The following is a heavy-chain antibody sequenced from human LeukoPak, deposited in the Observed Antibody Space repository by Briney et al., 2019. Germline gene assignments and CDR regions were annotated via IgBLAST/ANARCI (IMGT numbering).Heavy chain of an antibody. J-gene: IGHJ4*02. V-gene: IGHV4-59*03. CDR1: DGSIRTYY. CDR3: ATNKDWAEAD. Sequence: SETLSLTCSVSDGSIRTYYWSWIRQSPGQGLEWIGNIYYRGDINYNPSLKSRVIISIDTSKNQLSLKVTSLTAADTAVYYCATNKDWAEADWGQGTLVIVSS. D-gene: IGHD3/OR15-3a*01. CDR2: IYYRGDI.